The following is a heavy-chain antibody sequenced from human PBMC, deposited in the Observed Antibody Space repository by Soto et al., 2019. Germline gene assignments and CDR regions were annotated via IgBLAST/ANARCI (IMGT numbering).Heavy chain of an antibody. CDR2: ISYDGTTK. D-gene: IGHD3-3*01. J-gene: IGHJ6*02. CDR1: GFTFMNYG. V-gene: IGHV3-30*18. CDR3: AKTSYDFWSDYRPSTMDV. Sequence: GGSLRLSCAASGFTFMNYGIHWVRQAPGKGLEWVSFISYDGTTKKYGDPVKGRFTISRDNSKKRSYLEMNSLSTDDTALYYCAKTSYDFWSDYRPSTMDVWGQGTTVTVSS.